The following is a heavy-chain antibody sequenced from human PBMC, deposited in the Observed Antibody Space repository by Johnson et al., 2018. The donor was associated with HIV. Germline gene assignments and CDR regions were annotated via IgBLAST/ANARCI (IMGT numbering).Heavy chain of an antibody. CDR2: INWNGGSK. D-gene: IGHD2-21*02. J-gene: IGHJ3*02. V-gene: IGHV3-20*04. CDR3: ARGGAYCGGDCYHAFDI. CDR1: GFTFDDYA. Sequence: VQLVESGGGVVRPGWSLRLSCAASGFTFDDYAMHWVWQAPGKGLEWVSGINWNGGSKGYADSVKGRFIISRDNAKNSLYVQMNSLRAEDTALYYCARGGAYCGGDCYHAFDIWGQGTMVTVSS.